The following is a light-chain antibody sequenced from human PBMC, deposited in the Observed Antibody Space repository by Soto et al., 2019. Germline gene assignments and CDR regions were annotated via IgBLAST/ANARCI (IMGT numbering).Light chain of an antibody. V-gene: IGLV2-11*01. J-gene: IGLJ1*01. CDR1: SSDVGGFNS. CDR3: CSYAGSYSYA. Sequence: QSALTQPRSVSGSPGQSVTISCTGTSSDVGGFNSVSWYQQHPGKAPKLMIYDVNKRPSGVPDRFSGSKSGSTASLTISGLQAEDEADYYCCSYAGSYSYAFATGNKVTVL. CDR2: DVN.